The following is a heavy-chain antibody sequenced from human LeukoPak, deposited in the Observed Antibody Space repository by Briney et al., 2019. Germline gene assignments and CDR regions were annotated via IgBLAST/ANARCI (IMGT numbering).Heavy chain of an antibody. D-gene: IGHD3-22*01. CDR2: ISSSGSTI. V-gene: IGHV3-48*03. J-gene: IGHJ6*02. Sequence: GGSLRLSCAASAFTFSSYEMIWVRQAPGKGLEWVSYISSSGSTIYYADSVKGRFTISRYNAKNSLYLQMNSLRAADTAVYYCARDSIYYKDYYYGMDVWGQGTTVTVSS. CDR3: ARDSIYYKDYYYGMDV. CDR1: AFTFSSYE.